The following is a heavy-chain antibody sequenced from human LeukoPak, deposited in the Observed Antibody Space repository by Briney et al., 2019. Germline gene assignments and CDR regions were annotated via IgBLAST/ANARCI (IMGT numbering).Heavy chain of an antibody. J-gene: IGHJ4*02. CDR3: ARGVEMATPKDYFDY. D-gene: IGHD5-24*01. CDR1: EFTFSSYW. V-gene: IGHV3-74*01. CDR2: INSDGSST. Sequence: PAGSLRLSCAASEFTFSSYWMHWVRQAPGKGLVWVXRINSDGSSTSYADSVKGRFTISRDNAKNTLYLQMNSLRAEDTAVYYCARGVEMATPKDYFDYWGQGTLVTVSS.